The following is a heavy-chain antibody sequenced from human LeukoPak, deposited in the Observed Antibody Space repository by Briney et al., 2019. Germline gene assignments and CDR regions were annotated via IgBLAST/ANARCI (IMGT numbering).Heavy chain of an antibody. CDR2: IWYDGSNK. D-gene: IGHD2-2*01. Sequence: PGGSLRLSCAASGFTFSSYGMHWVRQAPGKGLEWVAVIWYDGSNKYYADSVKGRFTISRDNSENTLYLQMNSLRAEDTAVYYCARERYCSSTSCYDFDYWGQGTLVTVSS. CDR3: ARERYCSSTSCYDFDY. V-gene: IGHV3-33*01. J-gene: IGHJ4*02. CDR1: GFTFSSYG.